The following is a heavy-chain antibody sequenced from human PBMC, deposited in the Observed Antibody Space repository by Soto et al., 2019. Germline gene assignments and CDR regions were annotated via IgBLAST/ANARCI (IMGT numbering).Heavy chain of an antibody. CDR3: AKVWDQWLLEIDY. D-gene: IGHD6-19*01. Sequence: EVQLVESGGGLVKPGGSLRLSCAASGFPFSNYSMTWVRQAPGKGLEGVSAISSESTKISYADSVKGRSTMSRDNAHSSVFLLMRSLRAEDTAVYYCAKVWDQWLLEIDYWGQGSVVSVAS. V-gene: IGHV3-21*06. J-gene: IGHJ4*02. CDR1: GFPFSNYS. CDR2: ISSESTKI.